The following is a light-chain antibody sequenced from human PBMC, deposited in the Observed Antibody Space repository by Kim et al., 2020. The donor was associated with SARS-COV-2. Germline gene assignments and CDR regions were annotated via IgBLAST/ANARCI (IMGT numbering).Light chain of an antibody. V-gene: IGKV1-5*03. CDR3: KQYNSYPWT. CDR1: QSISTW. Sequence: DIQMTQSPSTLSASVGDRVTITCRASQSISTWLAWYQQKPGKAPKLLIYKASSLESGVQSRFRGSGSGTAFTLTFSSLQPDDFATYYCKQYNSYPWTFGEGTKVDIK. J-gene: IGKJ1*01. CDR2: KAS.